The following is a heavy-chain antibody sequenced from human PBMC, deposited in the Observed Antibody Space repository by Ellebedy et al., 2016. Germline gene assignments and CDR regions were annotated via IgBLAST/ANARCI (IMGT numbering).Heavy chain of an antibody. D-gene: IGHD3-22*01. J-gene: IGHJ4*02. CDR3: AADRIGYSITHFDY. CDR2: IVVGSGNT. CDR1: GFTFTSSA. V-gene: IGHV1-58*01. Sequence: SVKVSXKASGFTFTSSAVQWVRQARGQRLAWIGWIVVGSGNTNYAQKFQERVTITRDMSTSTAYMELSSLRSEDTAVYYCAADRIGYSITHFDYWGQGTLVTVSS.